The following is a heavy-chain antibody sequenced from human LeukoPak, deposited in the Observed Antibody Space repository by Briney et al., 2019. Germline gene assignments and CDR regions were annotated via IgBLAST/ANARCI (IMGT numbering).Heavy chain of an antibody. CDR1: GYTFTGYY. J-gene: IGHJ4*02. CDR3: ARALRVGRYSADY. V-gene: IGHV1-8*02. CDR2: MNPNSGNT. Sequence: ASVKVSCKASGYTFTGYYMHWVRQAPGQGLEWMGWMNPNSGNTGSAQRFQGRVTMTRNTSISTAYMELSSLRSEDTAVYYCARALRVGRYSADYWGQGTLVTVSS. D-gene: IGHD2-15*01.